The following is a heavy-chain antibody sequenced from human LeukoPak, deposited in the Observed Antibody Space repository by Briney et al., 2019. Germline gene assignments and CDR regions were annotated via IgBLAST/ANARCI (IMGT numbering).Heavy chain of an antibody. V-gene: IGHV1-18*01. J-gene: IGHJ4*02. CDR1: GYTFSSYA. CDR3: ARDLGSAYYYGSGMVFDY. Sequence: VASVKVSCKASGYTFSSYAISWVRQAPGQGLEWKGSSYSGNTKYAQKFQGRVTMTTDTSTSTVYMELRSLTSDDTAVYYCARDLGSAYYYGSGMVFDYWGQGTLVTVSS. CDR2: SSYSGNT. D-gene: IGHD3-10*01.